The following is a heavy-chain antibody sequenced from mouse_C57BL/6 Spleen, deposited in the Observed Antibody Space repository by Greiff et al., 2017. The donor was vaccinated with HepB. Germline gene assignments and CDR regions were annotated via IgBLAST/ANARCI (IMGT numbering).Heavy chain of an antibody. CDR2: IDPEDGET. V-gene: IGHV14-2*01. CDR3: ARSDDCYFDY. CDR1: GFNIKDYY. Sequence: VQLKESGAELVKPGASVKLSCTASGFNIKDYYMHWVKQRTEQGLEWIGRIDPEDGETKYAPTFQGKATITADTSSNTAYLQLSSLTSEDTAVYYCARSDDCYFDYWGQGTTLTVSS. J-gene: IGHJ2*01. D-gene: IGHD2-4*01.